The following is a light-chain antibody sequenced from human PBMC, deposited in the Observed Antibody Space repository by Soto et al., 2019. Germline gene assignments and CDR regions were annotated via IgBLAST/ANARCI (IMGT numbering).Light chain of an antibody. CDR3: SSYTTDNTHV. CDR2: EIF. V-gene: IGLV2-14*01. Sequence: QSALTQPASVSASPGQSISISCSGTSNDVGAFEYVSWYQQHPGKAPKLMIFEIFNRPSGISNRFSGSKSGNMASLTISGLQAEDEAYYYCSSYTTDNTHVFGGGTKLTVL. CDR1: SNDVGAFEY. J-gene: IGLJ2*01.